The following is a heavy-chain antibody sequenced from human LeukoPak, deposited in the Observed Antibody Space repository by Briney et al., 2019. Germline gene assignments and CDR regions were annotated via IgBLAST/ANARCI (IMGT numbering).Heavy chain of an antibody. Sequence: ASVKVSCKASGYTFTGYYMHWVRQAPGQGLEWMGWINPNSGGTNYAQKFQGRVTMTRDTSISTAYMELSRLRSDDTAVYYCAREHYGSGSYRLTGFDYWGQGTLVTVSS. J-gene: IGHJ4*02. CDR3: AREHYGSGSYRLTGFDY. CDR2: INPNSGGT. CDR1: GYTFTGYY. D-gene: IGHD3-10*01. V-gene: IGHV1-2*02.